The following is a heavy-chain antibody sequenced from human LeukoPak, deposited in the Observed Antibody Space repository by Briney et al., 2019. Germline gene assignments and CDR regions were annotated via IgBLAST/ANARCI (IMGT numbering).Heavy chain of an antibody. D-gene: IGHD3-22*01. CDR1: GFAFSSYS. Sequence: PGGSPRFSCAASGFAFSSYSINWVRQAPGKGLEWVSSISSSSSYIYYADSVRGRFTISRDNAKNSLYLQMNSLRAEDTAVYYCARRGDYYERGYYFDYWGQGTLVTVSS. J-gene: IGHJ4*02. V-gene: IGHV3-21*01. CDR2: ISSSSSYI. CDR3: ARRGDYYERGYYFDY.